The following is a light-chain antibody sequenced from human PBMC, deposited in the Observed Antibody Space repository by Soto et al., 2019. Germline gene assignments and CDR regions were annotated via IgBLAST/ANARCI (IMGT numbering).Light chain of an antibody. CDR2: GTS. CDR1: QNISNY. V-gene: IGKV3-15*01. CDR3: QQYNKWPPIT. Sequence: EIVITQSPATLSVSPGERASLSCSASQNISNYLIWYQQKPGQAPRLLIYGTSTRATGIPARFSGRGSGTEFTLTISSLQSEDFAIYYCQQYNKWPPITFGQGTRLEIK. J-gene: IGKJ5*01.